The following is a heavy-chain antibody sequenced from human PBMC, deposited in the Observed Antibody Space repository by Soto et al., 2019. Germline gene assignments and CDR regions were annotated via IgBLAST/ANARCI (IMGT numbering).Heavy chain of an antibody. Sequence: SRRLSGAASRFTFISYSMHWVRQAPGKGLEWVAVISYNGSNKYYADTVKGRYNISRDNSKNTLYLQMNSLSAEDTAVYYCAREADYYDSSGYFSPEYFQHWGQGTLVTVSS. CDR1: RFTFISYS. CDR2: ISYNGSNK. J-gene: IGHJ1*01. V-gene: IGHV3-30-3*01. D-gene: IGHD3-22*01. CDR3: AREADYYDSSGYFSPEYFQH.